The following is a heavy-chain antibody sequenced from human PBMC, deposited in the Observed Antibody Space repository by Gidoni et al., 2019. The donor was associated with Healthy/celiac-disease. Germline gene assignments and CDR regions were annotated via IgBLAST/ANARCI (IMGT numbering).Heavy chain of an antibody. CDR1: AGSISSYY. D-gene: IGHD6-19*01. CDR2: IYTSGST. CDR3: ARDLGIAVAGTPTDY. Sequence: QVQLQESGPGLVKPSETLSLTCTVSAGSISSYYWSWIRQHAGKGLEWIGRIYTSGSTNYNPSLKSRVTMSVDTSKNQFSLKLSSVTAADTAVYYCARDLGIAVAGTPTDYWGQGTLVTVSS. J-gene: IGHJ4*02. V-gene: IGHV4-4*07.